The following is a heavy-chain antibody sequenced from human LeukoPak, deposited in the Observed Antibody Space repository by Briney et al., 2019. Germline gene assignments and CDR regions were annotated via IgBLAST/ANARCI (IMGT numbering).Heavy chain of an antibody. CDR1: GLTFNNYA. Sequence: GGSLRLSCAVSGLTFNNYAMSWVRQAPGKGLEWVSGISGRGASKYYADSVKGRFTISRDNSKNTLYLQMNSLRAEDTAVYYCASWEASTNYWGQGTLVTVSS. CDR3: ASWEASTNY. CDR2: ISGRGASK. D-gene: IGHD1-26*01. V-gene: IGHV3-23*01. J-gene: IGHJ4*02.